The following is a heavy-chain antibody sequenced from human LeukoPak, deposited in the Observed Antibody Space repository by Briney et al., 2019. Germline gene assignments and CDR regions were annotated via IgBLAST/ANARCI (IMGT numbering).Heavy chain of an antibody. V-gene: IGHV3-74*01. CDR2: INTDGSST. CDR3: ARGPQYSYGSGSYYDGLFNY. J-gene: IGHJ4*02. Sequence: GGSLRLSCAASGFTFNSYWMHWVRQAPGKGLVWVSRINTDGSSTRYADSVMGRVTISRDNAKNTLYLQMNSPRAEDTAVYYCARGPQYSYGSGSYYDGLFNYWGQGTLVTVSS. D-gene: IGHD3-10*01. CDR1: GFTFNSYW.